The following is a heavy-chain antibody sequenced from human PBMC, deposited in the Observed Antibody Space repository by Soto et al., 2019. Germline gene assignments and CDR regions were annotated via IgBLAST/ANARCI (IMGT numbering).Heavy chain of an antibody. CDR3: ASGLVVTAKGWFDL. Sequence: QQQLVESGGGVVQRGESLRLSCAASGFTFSSYSMNWVRQSPGKGLEWVAVISYDGNRIYYADSVKGRFTISRDNAKNTMFLQMIGLRPEDTAVYYCASGLVVTAKGWFDLWGQGTQVTVSS. V-gene: IGHV3-30-3*02. J-gene: IGHJ5*02. CDR1: GFTFSSYS. CDR2: ISYDGNRI. D-gene: IGHD2-21*02.